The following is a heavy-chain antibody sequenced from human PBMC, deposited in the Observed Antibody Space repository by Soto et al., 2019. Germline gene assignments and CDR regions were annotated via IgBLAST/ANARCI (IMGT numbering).Heavy chain of an antibody. Sequence: ASVKVSCKASGFAFTGYYIHGLRQAPGQGLEWMGWINAHSGGTEYAQKFQGRVTLTRDTSIATAYLTLTSLTSDDTALYYCAKDLTRQLAYWLDPWGQGTQVTVSS. CDR3: AKDLTRQLAYWLDP. CDR1: GFAFTGYY. D-gene: IGHD6-6*01. J-gene: IGHJ5*02. V-gene: IGHV1-2*02. CDR2: INAHSGGT.